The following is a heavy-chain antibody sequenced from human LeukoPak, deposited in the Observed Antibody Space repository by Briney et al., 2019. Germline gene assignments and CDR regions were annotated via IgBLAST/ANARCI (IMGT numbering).Heavy chain of an antibody. CDR2: INHSGST. Sequence: WETLSLTCAVYGGSFSGYYWSWIRQPPGKGLEWIGEINHSGSTNYNPSLKSRVTISVDTSKNQFSLKLSSVTAADTAVYYCARDYYDSSGYYYGIHDYWGQGTLVTVST. D-gene: IGHD3-22*01. J-gene: IGHJ4*02. V-gene: IGHV4-34*01. CDR3: ARDYYDSSGYYYGIHDY. CDR1: GGSFSGYY.